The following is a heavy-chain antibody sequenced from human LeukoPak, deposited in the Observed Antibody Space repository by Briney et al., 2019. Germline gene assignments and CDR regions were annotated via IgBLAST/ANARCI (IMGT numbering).Heavy chain of an antibody. CDR1: GFIFSSSA. Sequence: GGSLRLSCAASGFIFSSSAMHWVRQAPGTGLEWVAAIWSDGSNKYYADSVKGRFTISRDNSKNTLYLQMNSLRVEDTAVYYCARSRIVGAPPYYGMDVWGQGTTVTVSS. D-gene: IGHD1-26*01. V-gene: IGHV3-33*01. CDR2: IWSDGSNK. J-gene: IGHJ6*02. CDR3: ARSRIVGAPPYYGMDV.